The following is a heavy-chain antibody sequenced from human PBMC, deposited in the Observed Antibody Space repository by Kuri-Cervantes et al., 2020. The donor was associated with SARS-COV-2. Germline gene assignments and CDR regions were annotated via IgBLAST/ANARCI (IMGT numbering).Heavy chain of an antibody. Sequence: SVKVSCKASGGNFSNYAIPWVRQAPGPGLEWVGGIIPIFGTANYAQKFQGRVTITADESTSTAYMELSSLRSEDTAVYYCARGLNRWVDYGMDVWGQGTTVTVSS. CDR2: IIPIFGTA. J-gene: IGHJ6*02. CDR1: GGNFSNYA. V-gene: IGHV1-69*13. CDR3: ARGLNRWVDYGMDV. D-gene: IGHD3-16*02.